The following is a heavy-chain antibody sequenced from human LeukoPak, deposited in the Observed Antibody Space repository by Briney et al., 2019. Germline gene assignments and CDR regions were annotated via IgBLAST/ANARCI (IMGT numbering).Heavy chain of an antibody. Sequence: GGSLRLSCAVSGFHFSSYEMNWVRQAPGKGLEWLAFTTGSGGTTHYADSMKGRFTISRDNAKNLLFLQMNSLRVEDTAVYYCARLQPYYYYMDVWGRGTTVTVSS. CDR1: GFHFSSYE. V-gene: IGHV3-48*03. CDR2: TTGSGGTT. J-gene: IGHJ6*03. CDR3: ARLQPYYYYMDV.